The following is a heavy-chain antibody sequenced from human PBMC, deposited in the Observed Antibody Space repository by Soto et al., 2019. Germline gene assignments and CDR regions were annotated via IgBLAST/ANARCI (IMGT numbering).Heavy chain of an antibody. CDR3: ARHATANYYYYYYMDV. CDR2: IYYSGST. D-gene: IGHD2-15*01. Sequence: SETLSLTCTVSGGSISSYYWSWIRQPPGKGLEWIGCIYYSGSTNYNPSLKSRVTISVDTSKNQFSLKLSSVTAADTAVYYCARHATANYYYYYYMDVWGKGTTVTVSS. CDR1: GGSISSYY. J-gene: IGHJ6*03. V-gene: IGHV4-59*08.